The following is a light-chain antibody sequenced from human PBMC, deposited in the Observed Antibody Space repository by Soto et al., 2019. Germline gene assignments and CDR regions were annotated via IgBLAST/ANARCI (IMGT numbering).Light chain of an antibody. CDR3: QSYDSSLSGYV. CDR2: ANI. CDR1: SSNIGAGYD. Sequence: QSVLTQSPSVSGAPGQRVTISCTGSSSNIGAGYDVHWYQQLPGTAPKLLIFANINRPSGVPDRLSGSKSGTSASLAITGLRAEDEADYYCQSYDSSLSGYVFGTGTKLTVL. V-gene: IGLV1-40*01. J-gene: IGLJ1*01.